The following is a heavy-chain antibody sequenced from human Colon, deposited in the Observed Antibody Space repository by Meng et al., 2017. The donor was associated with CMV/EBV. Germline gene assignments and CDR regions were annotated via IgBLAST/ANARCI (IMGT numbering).Heavy chain of an antibody. CDR2: ILTGRGGT. Sequence: GESLKISCAASGCSFRDFAMTWVRQAPGEGPEGVSVILTGRGGTHHVDSVKCSFTVSRDDSKRTMYLQTNSLRGDDTAVYYWAKGSRGVDPWGQGTLVTVSS. J-gene: IGHJ5*02. D-gene: IGHD2-2*01. CDR3: AKGSRGVDP. CDR1: GCSFRDFA. V-gene: IGHV3-23*03.